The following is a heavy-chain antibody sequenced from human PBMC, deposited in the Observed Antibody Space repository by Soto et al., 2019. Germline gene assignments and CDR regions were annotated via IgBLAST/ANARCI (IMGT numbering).Heavy chain of an antibody. CDR2: IWFDGSKK. Sequence: QVQLVESGGGVVQPGRSLKLSCAASGFSFSTYGFHWVRQAPGKGPDWVAVIWFDGSKKYYEDSVEGRFTISRDNSKNTLFLEMNNPRDEDTAVYYGARDPASVGYHFDLWGQGTLVTVSS. D-gene: IGHD6-13*01. CDR3: ARDPASVGYHFDL. V-gene: IGHV3-33*01. J-gene: IGHJ4*02. CDR1: GFSFSTYG.